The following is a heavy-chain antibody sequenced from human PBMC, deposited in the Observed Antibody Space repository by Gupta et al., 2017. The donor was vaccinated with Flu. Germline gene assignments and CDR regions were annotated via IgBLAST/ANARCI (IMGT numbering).Heavy chain of an antibody. CDR2: ISSSGSTI. Sequence: EVQLVESGGGLVQPGGSLRLSCAASGFTFSSYEMNWVRQAPGKWLEWVSYISSSGSTIYYADSVKGRFTISRDNAKNSLYLQMNSLRAEDTAVYYCAGGSHYYDSSGYYSPEYFQHWGQGTLVTVSS. V-gene: IGHV3-48*03. CDR3: AGGSHYYDSSGYYSPEYFQH. D-gene: IGHD3-22*01. J-gene: IGHJ1*01. CDR1: GFTFSSYE.